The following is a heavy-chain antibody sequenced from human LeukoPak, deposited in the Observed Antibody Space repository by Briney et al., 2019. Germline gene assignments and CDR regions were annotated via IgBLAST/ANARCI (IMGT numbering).Heavy chain of an antibody. Sequence: ASVKVSCKASGGTFSSYAISWVRQAPGQGLEWMGGIIPIFGTANYAQKFQGRVTIPTDESTSTAYMELSSLRSEDTAVYYCAISPRITIFGVVAYYYYYMDVWGKGTTVTVSS. CDR2: IIPIFGTA. CDR3: AISPRITIFGVVAYYYYYMDV. J-gene: IGHJ6*03. V-gene: IGHV1-69*05. CDR1: GGTFSSYA. D-gene: IGHD3-3*01.